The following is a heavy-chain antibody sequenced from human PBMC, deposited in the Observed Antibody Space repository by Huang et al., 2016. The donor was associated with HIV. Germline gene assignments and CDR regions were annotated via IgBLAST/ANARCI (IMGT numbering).Heavy chain of an antibody. Sequence: QVQLQESGPGLVTPSQTLSLTCTVSGGSISSGGYYWSWIRQPPGKGLEWIVYIYYSGSPYYNPSLKSRVTISVDTSKNQFSLKLSSVTAADTAVYYCARSDYFDTPNAFDIWGQGTMVTVSS. V-gene: IGHV4-30-4*08. CDR1: GGSISSGGYY. J-gene: IGHJ3*02. CDR3: ARSDYFDTPNAFDI. D-gene: IGHD3-22*01. CDR2: IYYSGSP.